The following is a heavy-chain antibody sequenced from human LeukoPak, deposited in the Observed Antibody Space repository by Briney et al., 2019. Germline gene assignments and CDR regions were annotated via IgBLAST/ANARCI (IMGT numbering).Heavy chain of an antibody. CDR2: IYYSGST. D-gene: IGHD3-3*01. V-gene: IGHV4-39*07. CDR3: ARERGSDFWILRPRSPFDY. CDR1: GGSISSSSYY. Sequence: SETLSLTCTVSGGSISSSSYYWGWIRQPPGKRLEWIGSIYYSGSTYYNPSLKSRVTISVDTSKNQFSLKLSSVTAADTAVYYCARERGSDFWILRPRSPFDYWGQGTLVTVSS. J-gene: IGHJ4*02.